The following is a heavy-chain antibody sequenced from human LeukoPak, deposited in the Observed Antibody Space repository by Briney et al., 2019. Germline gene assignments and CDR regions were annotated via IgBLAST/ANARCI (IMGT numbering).Heavy chain of an antibody. CDR3: AKAGSRQLEDY. Sequence: GGSPRLSCAASGFAFSDYAMSWVRQAPGKGLEWVSAVSASGASTYYADSVEGRFSISRENSKRTLFLQMNSLRVEDTAIYYCAKAGSRQLEDYWGQGTLVTISS. CDR1: GFAFSDYA. D-gene: IGHD1-1*01. J-gene: IGHJ4*02. V-gene: IGHV3-23*01. CDR2: VSASGAST.